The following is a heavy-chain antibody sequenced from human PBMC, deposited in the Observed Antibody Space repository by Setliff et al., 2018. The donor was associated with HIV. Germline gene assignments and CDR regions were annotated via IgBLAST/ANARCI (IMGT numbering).Heavy chain of an antibody. CDR3: ARDYPYYDSSAYWSYFES. Sequence: GASVKVSCKASGYTFTNYGINWVRQAPGQGLEWMGWISVYNGNTNYAQKLQGRVSMTKDTSTSTAYMELSSLRSEDTAVYNCARDYPYYDSSAYWSYFESWGQGTLVTVSS. V-gene: IGHV1-18*01. D-gene: IGHD3-22*01. CDR2: ISVYNGNT. J-gene: IGHJ4*02. CDR1: GYTFTNYG.